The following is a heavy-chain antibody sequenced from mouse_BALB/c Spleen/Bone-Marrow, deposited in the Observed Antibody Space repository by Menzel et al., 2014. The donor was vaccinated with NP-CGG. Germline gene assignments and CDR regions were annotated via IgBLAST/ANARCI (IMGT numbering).Heavy chain of an antibody. V-gene: IGHV7-3*02. J-gene: IGHJ1*01. CDR3: ARDINXXYXWYFDV. CDR1: GFTFTDYY. Sequence: EVKLVESGGGLVQPGSSLSLSCATSGFTFTDYYMSWVRQPPGKALEWLGFIRNKANGYTTEYSASVKGRFTVSRDNSQSILNLQMNTLRAEDSATYYCARDINXXYXWYFDVWGAGTTVTVSS. CDR2: IRNKANGYTT.